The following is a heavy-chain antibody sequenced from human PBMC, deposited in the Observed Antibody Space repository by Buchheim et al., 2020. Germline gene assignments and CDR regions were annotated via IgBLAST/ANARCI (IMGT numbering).Heavy chain of an antibody. CDR1: GGSLSTYY. CDR3: ARALGYCSGGSCYGVDY. V-gene: IGHV4-34*01. D-gene: IGHD2-15*01. Sequence: QVQLQQWGAGLLKPSETLSLTCAVYGGSLSTYYWSWIRQPPGKGLEWIGEINHSGSTNYNPSLKSRVFMSIDTSKNQSSLNLSSVTAADTAVYYCARALGYCSGGSCYGVDYWGQGTL. CDR2: INHSGST. J-gene: IGHJ4*02.